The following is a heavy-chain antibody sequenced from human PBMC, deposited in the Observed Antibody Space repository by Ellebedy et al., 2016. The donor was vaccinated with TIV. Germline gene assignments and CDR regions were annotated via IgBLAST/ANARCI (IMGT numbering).Heavy chain of an antibody. Sequence: GESLKISXAASGFTFSSYSMNWVRQAPGKGLEWVSSISSSSSYIYYADSVKGRFTISRDNSKNTLYLQMNSLRAEDTAVYYCARETAPRTPYSSSSGGRGYFDLWGRGTLVTVSS. CDR2: ISSSSSYI. V-gene: IGHV3-21*01. CDR3: ARETAPRTPYSSSSGGRGYFDL. D-gene: IGHD6-6*01. J-gene: IGHJ2*01. CDR1: GFTFSSYS.